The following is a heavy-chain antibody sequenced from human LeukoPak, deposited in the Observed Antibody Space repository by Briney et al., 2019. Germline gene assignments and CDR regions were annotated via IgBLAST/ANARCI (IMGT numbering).Heavy chain of an antibody. J-gene: IGHJ4*02. Sequence: SETLSLTCTVSGGSISSGNYFWNWIRQPAGKKLEWIGRIYSSGSTNYNPSLQSRVTISADTSKNQVSLRLTSVTAADTAVYYCAQYIRDSGTYNFDFWGQGTRVTVSS. CDR2: IYSSGST. D-gene: IGHD1-1*01. CDR3: AQYIRDSGTYNFDF. CDR1: GGSISSGNYF. V-gene: IGHV4-61*02.